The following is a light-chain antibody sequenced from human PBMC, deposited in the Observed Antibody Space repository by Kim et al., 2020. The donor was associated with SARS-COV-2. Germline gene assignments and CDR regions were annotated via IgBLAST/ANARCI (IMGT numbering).Light chain of an antibody. J-gene: IGKJ5*01. Sequence: DIQLTQSPSFLSASVGDRVTITCRASQGISSYLAWYQQKPGKAPKLLIYGASTLQSGVPSRFSGSGAGTKFTLTITNLQPEDFATYYCQQLNTYPLVTFGQGTRLEIK. CDR3: QQLNTYPLVT. V-gene: IGKV1-9*01. CDR2: GAS. CDR1: QGISSY.